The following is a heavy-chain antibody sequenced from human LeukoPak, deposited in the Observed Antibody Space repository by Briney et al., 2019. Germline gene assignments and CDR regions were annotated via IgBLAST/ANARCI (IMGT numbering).Heavy chain of an antibody. CDR3: ARDKGSSSGWFGNWFDP. CDR1: GYTFTSYG. Sequence: ASVKVSCKASGYTFTSYGISWVRQAPGQGLEWMGWTSAYNGNTNYAQKLQGRVTMTTDTSTSTAYMELRSLRSDDTAVYYCARDKGSSSGWFGNWFDPWGQGTLVTVSS. V-gene: IGHV1-18*01. J-gene: IGHJ5*02. CDR2: TSAYNGNT. D-gene: IGHD6-6*01.